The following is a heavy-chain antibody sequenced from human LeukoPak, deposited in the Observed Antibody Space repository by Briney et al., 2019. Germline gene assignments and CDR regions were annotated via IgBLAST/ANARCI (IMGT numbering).Heavy chain of an antibody. J-gene: IGHJ3*02. CDR3: ARFFAGYSSSWLLTHTKGAFDI. CDR2: INPSGNT. V-gene: IGHV4-34*01. CDR1: GGSFSGYY. Sequence: SETLSLTCAVYGGSFSGYYWSWIRQPPGKGLEWIGEINPSGNTNYNPSLKSRVTISVDTSKNQFSLILSSVTAADTAVYYCARFFAGYSSSWLLTHTKGAFDIWGQGTMVTVSS. D-gene: IGHD6-13*01.